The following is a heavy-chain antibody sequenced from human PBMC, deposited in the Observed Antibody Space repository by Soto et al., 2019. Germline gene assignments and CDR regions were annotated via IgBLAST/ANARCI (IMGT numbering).Heavy chain of an antibody. Sequence: QVQLVQSGAEVKKPGSSVKVSCKASGGTLSNYAISWVRQTPGQGLEWMGGIIPILGSANYAQKFQDRVTITADESTSTTYMELSSLRSEDAAVYYCASRERVGAFDIWGQGTVVTVSS. D-gene: IGHD1-26*01. J-gene: IGHJ3*02. CDR3: ASRERVGAFDI. CDR1: GGTLSNYA. CDR2: IIPILGSA. V-gene: IGHV1-69*01.